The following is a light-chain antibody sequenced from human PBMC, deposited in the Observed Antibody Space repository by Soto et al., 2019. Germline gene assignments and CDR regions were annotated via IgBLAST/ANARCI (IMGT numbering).Light chain of an antibody. CDR2: AAS. CDR3: HQYDSSST. Sequence: TLSCRASQSFRSSYLAWYQQKAGQAPRLVIYAASSRATGIPDRFSGSGSGTDFTLTISRLEPEDFAVYYCHQYDSSSTFGQGTRLEIK. CDR1: QSFRSSY. J-gene: IGKJ5*01. V-gene: IGKV3-20*01.